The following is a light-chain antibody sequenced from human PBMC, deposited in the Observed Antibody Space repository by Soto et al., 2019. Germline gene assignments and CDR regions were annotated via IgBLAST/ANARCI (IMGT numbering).Light chain of an antibody. CDR3: ASFTTSRTRV. V-gene: IGLV2-14*01. CDR1: SSDIGTYNY. Sequence: QSALTQPASVSGSPGQSITVSCTGTSSDIGTYNYVSWYQQHPGKAPKVIIYEVNNRPSGVSNRFSGSKSGNTASLTISGLQAEDEADYYCASFTTSRTRVFGTGTKVTVL. J-gene: IGLJ1*01. CDR2: EVN.